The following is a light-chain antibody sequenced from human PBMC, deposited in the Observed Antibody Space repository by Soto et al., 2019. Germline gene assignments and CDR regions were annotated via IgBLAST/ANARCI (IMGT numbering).Light chain of an antibody. V-gene: IGLV2-8*01. CDR3: SSYAGSNNLV. J-gene: IGLJ3*02. CDR2: EVN. CDR1: SSDVGGYNY. Sequence: QSALTQPPSASGSPGQSVTISCTGTSSDVGGYNYVSWYQQHPGKAPKIIIYEVNKRTSGVPDRFSGSKSGNTASLTVSGLQAEDEADYFCSSYAGSNNLVFGGGTKVTVL.